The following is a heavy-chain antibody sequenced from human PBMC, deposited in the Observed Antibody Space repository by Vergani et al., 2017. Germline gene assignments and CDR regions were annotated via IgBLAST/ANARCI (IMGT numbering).Heavy chain of an antibody. CDR3: ARQFKMATTPVVDI. Sequence: EVQLVQSGAEVKKPGESLNIFCKGSGYSFTSYWIGWVRQMPGKGLEWMGIIYPGDSDTRYSPSFQGQVTIPADKSISTAYQQWSSLKASDTAMYYCARQFKMATTPVVDIWGQGTMVTVSS. CDR2: IYPGDSDT. CDR1: GYSFTSYW. D-gene: IGHD5-24*01. J-gene: IGHJ3*02. V-gene: IGHV5-51*01.